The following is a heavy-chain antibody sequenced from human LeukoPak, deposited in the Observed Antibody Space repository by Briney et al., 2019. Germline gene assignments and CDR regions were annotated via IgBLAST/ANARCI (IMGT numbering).Heavy chain of an antibody. CDR1: GLTVSINY. Sequence: GGSLRLSCAASGLTVSINYMTWVRQAPGTGLEWVSVIYGGGGTYYAGSVKGRFTISRDNSKNTLYLQINSLRAADTAVYYCAREGGGPSGPLDYWGQGTLVTVSS. CDR2: IYGGGGT. V-gene: IGHV3-66*01. CDR3: AREGGGPSGPLDY. D-gene: IGHD3-3*01. J-gene: IGHJ4*02.